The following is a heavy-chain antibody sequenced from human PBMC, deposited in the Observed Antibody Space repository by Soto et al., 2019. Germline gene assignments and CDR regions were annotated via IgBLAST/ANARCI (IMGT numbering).Heavy chain of an antibody. CDR3: QTVEQRGPDVTGISCSL. D-gene: IGHD2-21*02. CDR2: FDPSKAEA. V-gene: IGHV1-24*01. J-gene: IGHJ4*02. CDR1: GYTLSGLS. Sequence: ASVKVSCKVSGYTLSGLSPHWVRQAPGKGLVWLACFDPSKAEALYAQNFQGSVNVTEEPSTDTAYMQLSSLRYEYKDIYYCQTVEQRGPDVTGISCSLWGQGNLVTVAS.